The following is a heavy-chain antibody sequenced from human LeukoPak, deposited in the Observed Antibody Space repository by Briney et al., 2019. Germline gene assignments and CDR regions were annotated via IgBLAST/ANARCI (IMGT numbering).Heavy chain of an antibody. CDR1: GFTFSSYA. V-gene: IGHV3-23*01. Sequence: GGSLRLSCAASGFTFSSYAMSWVRQAPGKGLEWVSAISGSGGSTYYADSVKGRFTISRDNAKNSLYLQMNSLRAEDTAVYYCARDSSGWYTNWFDPWGQGTLVTVSS. CDR3: ARDSSGWYTNWFDP. J-gene: IGHJ5*02. CDR2: ISGSGGST. D-gene: IGHD6-19*01.